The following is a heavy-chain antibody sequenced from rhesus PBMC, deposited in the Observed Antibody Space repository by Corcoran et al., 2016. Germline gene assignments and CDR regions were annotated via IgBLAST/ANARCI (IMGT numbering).Heavy chain of an antibody. CDR2: ITYSGST. V-gene: IGHV4-122*02. J-gene: IGHJ4*01. CDR1: GYSISGYY. Sequence: QVQLQESGPGLVKPSETLSLTCAVSGYSISGYYWSWIRQAPGKGLEWIGYITYSGSTRYNPSLKSRVTISRDTSKNQFSLKLSSVTAADTAVYYCARYCTGSGCSTFDYWGQGVLVTVSS. CDR3: ARYCTGSGCSTFDY. D-gene: IGHD2-21*01.